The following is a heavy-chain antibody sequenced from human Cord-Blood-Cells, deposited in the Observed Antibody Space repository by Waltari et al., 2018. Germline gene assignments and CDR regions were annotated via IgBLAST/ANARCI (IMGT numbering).Heavy chain of an antibody. D-gene: IGHD3-3*01. CDR3: ARGVFITIFGVVTRYYFDY. CDR1: GYTFTGYY. J-gene: IGHJ4*02. CDR2: INPNSGGT. V-gene: IGHV1-2*02. Sequence: QVQLVQSGAEVKKPGASVKVSCKASGYTFTGYYMHWVRQAPGQGLEWMGWINPNSGGTNYAQKFQGRVTMTRDTSISTAYMELSRLRSDDTAVYYCARGVFITIFGVVTRYYFDYWGQGTLVTVSS.